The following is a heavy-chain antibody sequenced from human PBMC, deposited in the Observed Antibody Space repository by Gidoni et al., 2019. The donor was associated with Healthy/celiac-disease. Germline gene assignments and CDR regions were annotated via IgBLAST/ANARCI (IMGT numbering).Heavy chain of an antibody. Sequence: EVQLVESGGGWVQPGRSLGLSCEASGFTFDDYAMHWVRQAPGKGLECVSGISCNSGSIGYADSVKGRFTISRDNAKNSLYLQMNSLRAEDTALYYCAKDGGLVVVIGAFDIWGQGTMVTVSS. CDR1: GFTFDDYA. V-gene: IGHV3-9*01. D-gene: IGHD3-22*01. CDR2: ISCNSGSI. CDR3: AKDGGLVVVIGAFDI. J-gene: IGHJ3*02.